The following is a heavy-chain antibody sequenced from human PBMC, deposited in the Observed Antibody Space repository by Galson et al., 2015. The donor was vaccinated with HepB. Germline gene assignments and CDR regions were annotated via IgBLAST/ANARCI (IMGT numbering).Heavy chain of an antibody. CDR2: ISYDGSNK. D-gene: IGHD5-18*01. CDR3: AKGFRHTAMVNYFDY. J-gene: IGHJ4*02. CDR1: GFTFSRYG. V-gene: IGHV3-30*18. Sequence: SLRLSCAASGFTFSRYGMHWVRQAPGKGLEWVAVISYDGSNKYYADSVEGRFTISRDNSKNTLYLQMNSLRAEDTAVYYCAKGFRHTAMVNYFDYWGQGTLVTVSS.